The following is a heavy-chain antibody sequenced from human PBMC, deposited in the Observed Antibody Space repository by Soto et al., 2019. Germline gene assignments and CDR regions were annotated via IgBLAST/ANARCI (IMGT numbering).Heavy chain of an antibody. D-gene: IGHD4-17*01. J-gene: IGHJ4*02. CDR1: GGAISSSSYF. V-gene: IGHV4-39*02. Sequence: QLRLQESGPGLLRPSETLSLTCNVSGGAISSSSYFWGWVRQPPGKTLEWIGPILYSGTTHYNESLKSRVPLSVDTSKNQFSLRLNSVTPADTAVYYCARGGGYYGVLFDYWGQGTLVPVSS. CDR3: ARGGGYYGVLFDY. CDR2: ILYSGTT.